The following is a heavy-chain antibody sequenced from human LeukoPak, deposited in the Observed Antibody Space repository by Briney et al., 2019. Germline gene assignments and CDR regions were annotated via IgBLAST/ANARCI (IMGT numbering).Heavy chain of an antibody. D-gene: IGHD3-10*01. Sequence: ASVTVSCKASGYTFTSYGISWVRQAPGQGLEWRGWISAYNGNTNYAQKLQGRVTMTTDTSTSTAYMELRSLRSDDTAVYYCASEPPTRWLGELLRGVTAPYFDYWGQGILVTVSS. CDR3: ASEPPTRWLGELLRGVTAPYFDY. V-gene: IGHV1-18*01. J-gene: IGHJ4*02. CDR2: ISAYNGNT. CDR1: GYTFTSYG.